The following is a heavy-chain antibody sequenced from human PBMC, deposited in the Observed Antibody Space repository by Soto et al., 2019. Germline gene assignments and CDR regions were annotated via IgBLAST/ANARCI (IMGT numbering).Heavy chain of an antibody. CDR2: HSGQNGNT. CDR3: AVGKDFDY. V-gene: IGHV1-18*04. D-gene: IGHD1-26*01. Sequence: QVQLVQSGPEVIKPGASLNVSCTASGDTLTSYGVTWVRQAPGQGLEWMGFHSGQNGNTNYAQRFQGRVTMTADTSAATAYLQLRTLRSDDTAIYYCAVGKDFDYWGQGTLVIVSS. CDR1: GDTLTSYG. J-gene: IGHJ4*02.